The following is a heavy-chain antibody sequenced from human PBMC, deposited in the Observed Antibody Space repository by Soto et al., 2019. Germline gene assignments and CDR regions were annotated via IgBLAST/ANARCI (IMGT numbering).Heavy chain of an antibody. CDR3: AKGHGIVVVVPAAFDY. V-gene: IGHV3-23*01. CDR2: ISGSGGST. Sequence: GGSLRLSCAASGFTFSSYAMSWVRQAPGKGLEWVSAISGSGGSTYYADSVKGRFTISRDNSKNTLYLQMNSLRAEDTAIYYCAKGHGIVVVVPAAFDYWGQGTLVTVSS. CDR1: GFTFSSYA. D-gene: IGHD2-2*01. J-gene: IGHJ4*02.